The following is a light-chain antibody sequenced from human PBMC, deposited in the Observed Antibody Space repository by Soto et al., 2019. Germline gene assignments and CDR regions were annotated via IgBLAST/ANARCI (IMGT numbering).Light chain of an antibody. J-gene: IGKJ2*01. V-gene: IGKV3-11*01. CDR3: QHRSNWPQEGYT. CDR1: QSVSSS. CDR2: DAS. Sequence: EIVLTQSPATLSLSPGERATLSCRASQSVSSSLAWYQQKHGQAPRLLIYDASNRATGIPARFSGSGSGTDFTLNINILEPEDFAVYDCQHRSNWPQEGYTFGQGTKLEIK.